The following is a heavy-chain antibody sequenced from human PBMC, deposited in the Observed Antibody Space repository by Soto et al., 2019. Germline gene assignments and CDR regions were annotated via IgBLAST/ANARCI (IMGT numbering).Heavy chain of an antibody. CDR1: GGSLSGGDNY. J-gene: IGHJ5*02. Sequence: PSETLSLTCTVSGGSLSGGDNYWSWIRHLPGKGLEWIGHIHYGGSTYYSPSFKSRVTLSVDTSKSQFSLNLTSVTAADTAVYFCARESGPGSFDWFDAWDQGTPVTVSS. V-gene: IGHV4-30-4*01. CDR2: IHYGGST. CDR3: ARESGPGSFDWFDA. D-gene: IGHD3-10*01.